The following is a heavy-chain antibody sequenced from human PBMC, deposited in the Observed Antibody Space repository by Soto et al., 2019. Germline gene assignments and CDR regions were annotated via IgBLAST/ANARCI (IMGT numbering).Heavy chain of an antibody. Sequence: PSETLSLTCAVSGYSVSSSNWWVWIRQPPGKGLEWIGYIYYSGTTYYNPSLKSRVTMSVDTSKNQFSLKLTSVTAVGTAVYYCARREIQGPIDYWGQGTLVTVSS. D-gene: IGHD1-26*01. CDR1: GYSVSSSNW. V-gene: IGHV4-28*01. J-gene: IGHJ4*02. CDR2: IYYSGTT. CDR3: ARREIQGPIDY.